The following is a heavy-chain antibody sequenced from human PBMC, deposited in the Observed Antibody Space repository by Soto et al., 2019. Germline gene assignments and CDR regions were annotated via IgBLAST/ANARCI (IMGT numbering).Heavy chain of an antibody. CDR1: GYTFTNYD. Sequence: QVQLEQSGAEVKKPGASVKVSCKASGYTFTNYDINWVRQATGQGLEWMGWMNPNSGNTGYAQKFQGRVTMTRNTSITTAYMEVSSLRSEDTAVYFCARGDSSGWYVYYGMDVWAKGPRSPSP. CDR3: ARGDSSGWYVYYGMDV. CDR2: MNPNSGNT. V-gene: IGHV1-8*01. J-gene: IGHJ6*02. D-gene: IGHD6-19*01.